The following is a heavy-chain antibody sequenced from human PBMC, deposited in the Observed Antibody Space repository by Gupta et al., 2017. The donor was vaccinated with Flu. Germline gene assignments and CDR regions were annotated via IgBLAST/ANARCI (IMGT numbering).Heavy chain of an antibody. CDR3: ARAVYYDYVWGSYRYFYYFDH. J-gene: IGHJ4*02. Sequence: WIRQSPGKGLEWIGYVYFNGNTIYNPDLKSRVTMSVDTAKNHFSLQLTSVTAADTAVYYCARAVYYDYVWGSYRYFYYFDHWGQGTLVTVSS. CDR2: VYFNGNT. D-gene: IGHD3-16*02. V-gene: IGHV4-61*03.